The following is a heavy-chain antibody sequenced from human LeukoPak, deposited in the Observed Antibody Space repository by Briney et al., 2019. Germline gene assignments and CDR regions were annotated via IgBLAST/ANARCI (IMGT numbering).Heavy chain of an antibody. D-gene: IGHD2-2*01. J-gene: IGHJ4*02. CDR3: ARWVVAVPAAPPFDY. V-gene: IGHV3-73*01. CDR1: GFTFSGFA. Sequence: PGGSLKLSCAASGFTFSGFAIHWVRQASGKGLEWVGRIRTRSDSYATVYAASVKGRFTISRDDSKNTAYLQMNSLRAEDTAVYYCARWVVAVPAAPPFDYWGQGTLVTVSS. CDR2: IRTRSDSYAT.